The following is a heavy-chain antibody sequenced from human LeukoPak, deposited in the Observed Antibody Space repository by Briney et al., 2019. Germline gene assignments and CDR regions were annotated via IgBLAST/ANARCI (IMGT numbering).Heavy chain of an antibody. J-gene: IGHJ4*02. CDR1: GGSISSSSYY. Sequence: SETLSLTCTVSGGSISSSSYYWGWIRQPPGKGLEWIGSIYYSGSTYYNPSLKSRVTISVDTSKNQFSLKLSSVTAADTAVYYCARQWVVAATGYFDYWGQGTLVTVSS. CDR3: ARQWVVAATGYFDY. CDR2: IYYSGST. D-gene: IGHD2-15*01. V-gene: IGHV4-39*01.